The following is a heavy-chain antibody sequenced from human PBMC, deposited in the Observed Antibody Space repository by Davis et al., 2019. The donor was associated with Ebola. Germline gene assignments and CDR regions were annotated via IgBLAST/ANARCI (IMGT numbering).Heavy chain of an antibody. V-gene: IGHV4-59*01. CDR1: GGSISSYY. D-gene: IGHD4-17*01. CDR2: IYYSGST. Sequence: MPSETLSLTCTVSGGSISSYYWSCLRQPPGKGLEWNGYIYYSGSTNYNPSLKSQVAISTDTSKNQFSLKLSSVTAADTAVYYCARDNYGDGILFGYWGQGSLVTVSS. J-gene: IGHJ4*02. CDR3: ARDNYGDGILFGY.